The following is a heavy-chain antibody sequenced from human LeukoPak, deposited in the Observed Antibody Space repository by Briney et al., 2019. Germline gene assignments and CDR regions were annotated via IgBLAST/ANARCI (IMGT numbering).Heavy chain of an antibody. CDR3: ARSQIPDF. CDR2: INPNSGDT. Sequence: ASVKVSCKASGYTFTVYYMHWVRQAPGQGLEWMGWINPNSGDTKCAQKFQGRVTMTRDTSIGTAYMELSRLTSDDTAVYYCARSQIPDFWGQGTLVTVSS. CDR1: GYTFTVYY. J-gene: IGHJ4*02. V-gene: IGHV1-2*02. D-gene: IGHD2-21*01.